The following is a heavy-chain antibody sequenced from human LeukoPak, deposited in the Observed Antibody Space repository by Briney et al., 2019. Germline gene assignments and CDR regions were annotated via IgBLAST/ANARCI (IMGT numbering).Heavy chain of an antibody. Sequence: TPSETLSLTCTVSGDSISRSTYYWAWIRQPPGKGLEWIGSVYYGRSPYFNPSLESRATISVGTSKNHFSLKMSSVTAADTAVYYCARSSGTGTFSYWGQGTLVTVSS. D-gene: IGHD6-25*01. V-gene: IGHV4-39*02. CDR1: GDSISRSTYY. J-gene: IGHJ4*02. CDR3: ARSSGTGTFSY. CDR2: VYYGRSP.